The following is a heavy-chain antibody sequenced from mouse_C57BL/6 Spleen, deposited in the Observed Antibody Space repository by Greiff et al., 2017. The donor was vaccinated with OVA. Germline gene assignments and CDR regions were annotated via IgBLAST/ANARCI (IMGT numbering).Heavy chain of an antibody. V-gene: IGHV1-69*01. Sequence: VQLQQPGAELVMPGASVKLSCKASGYTFTSYWMHWVKQRPGQGLEWIGEIDPSDSYTNYNHKFKGKSTLTVDKSSSTAYMQLSSLTAEDSAVYYCARRNNYVRFDYWGQGTTLTVSS. CDR1: GYTFTSYW. CDR2: IDPSDSYT. D-gene: IGHD1-3*01. J-gene: IGHJ2*01. CDR3: ARRNNYVRFDY.